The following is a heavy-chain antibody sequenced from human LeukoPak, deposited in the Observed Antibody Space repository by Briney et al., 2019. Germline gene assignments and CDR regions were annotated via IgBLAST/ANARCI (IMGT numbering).Heavy chain of an antibody. CDR3: AMVKGSGWCFFYQ. V-gene: IGHV4-39*01. CDR1: DGSISSSSYY. D-gene: IGHD6-19*01. Sequence: PSETLSLTCTVSDGSISSSSYYWGWIRQPPGKRLEWIGSIYYSGSTYYNPSLKSRVTISVDTSKNQFSLKLTSVTAADTAVYYCAMVKGSGWCFFYQWGQGTLVTVSS. CDR2: IYYSGST. J-gene: IGHJ4*02.